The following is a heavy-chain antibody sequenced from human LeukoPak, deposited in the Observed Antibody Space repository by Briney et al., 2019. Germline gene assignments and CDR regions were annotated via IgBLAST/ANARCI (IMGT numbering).Heavy chain of an antibody. CDR1: GFTFSSYS. Sequence: GGSLRLSCAASGFTFSSYSMNWVRQAPGKGLEWVSSISSSSSYIYYADSVKGRFTISRDNAKNSLYLQMNSLRVEDTAVYYCARERVTTTSFDYWGQGVLVTVSS. V-gene: IGHV3-21*01. J-gene: IGHJ4*02. D-gene: IGHD2/OR15-2a*01. CDR2: ISSSSSYI. CDR3: ARERVTTTSFDY.